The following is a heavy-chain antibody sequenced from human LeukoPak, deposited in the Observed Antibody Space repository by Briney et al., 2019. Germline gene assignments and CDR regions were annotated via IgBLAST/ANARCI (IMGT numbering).Heavy chain of an antibody. D-gene: IGHD5-18*01. J-gene: IGHJ4*02. V-gene: IGHV4-59*01. CDR1: GGSISSYY. Sequence: SETPSLTCTVSGGSISSYYWSWIRQPPGKGLEWIGYIYYSGSTNYNPSLKSRVTISVDTSKNQFSLKLSSVTAADTAVYYCASGYSIDYWGQGTLVTVSS. CDR2: IYYSGST. CDR3: ASGYSIDY.